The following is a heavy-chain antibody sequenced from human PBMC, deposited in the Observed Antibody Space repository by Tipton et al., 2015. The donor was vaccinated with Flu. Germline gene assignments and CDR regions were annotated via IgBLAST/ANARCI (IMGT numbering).Heavy chain of an antibody. D-gene: IGHD3-16*01. CDR3: AKRIEGGYWYFDL. CDR1: GFTFSSYA. V-gene: IGHV3-23*04. CDR2: ISASGAST. J-gene: IGHJ2*01. Sequence: VQLVQSGGGLVQPGQSLRLSCAASGFTFSSYAMSWVRQAPGKGLEWVSGISASGASTYYADSVKGRFTISRDNSKNTLYLQMNSLRAEDTAVYYCAKRIEGGYWYFDLWGRGTLVTVSS.